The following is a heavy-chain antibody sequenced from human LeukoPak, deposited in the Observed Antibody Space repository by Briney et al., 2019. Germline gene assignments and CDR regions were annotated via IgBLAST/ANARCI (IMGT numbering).Heavy chain of an antibody. CDR1: GGTFSSYA. CDR3: ARVDSSSGFVY. CDR2: IIPIFGTA. Sequence: ASVKVSCKASGGTFSSYAIGWVRQAPGQGLEWMGGIIPIFGTANYAQKFQGRATITADESTSTAYMELSSLRSEDTAVYYCARVDSSSGFVYWGQGTLVTVSS. J-gene: IGHJ4*02. D-gene: IGHD6-6*01. V-gene: IGHV1-69*13.